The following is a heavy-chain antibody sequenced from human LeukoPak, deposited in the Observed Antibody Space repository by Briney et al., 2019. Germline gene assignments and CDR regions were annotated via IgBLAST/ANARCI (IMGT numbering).Heavy chain of an antibody. Sequence: SETLSLTCAVYGGSFSGYYGSWIRQPPGKGLEWIGEINHSGSTNYNPSLKSRVTISVDTSKNQFSLKLSSVTAADTAVYYCTQRVTSALHFDYWGQGTLVTVSS. J-gene: IGHJ4*02. CDR3: TQRVTSALHFDY. CDR2: INHSGST. D-gene: IGHD4-11*01. V-gene: IGHV4-34*01. CDR1: GGSFSGYY.